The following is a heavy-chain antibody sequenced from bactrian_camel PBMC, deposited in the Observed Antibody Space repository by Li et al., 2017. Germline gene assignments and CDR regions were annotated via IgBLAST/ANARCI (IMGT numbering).Heavy chain of an antibody. CDR1: GYIYSFYC. J-gene: IGHJ4*01. D-gene: IGHD1*01. CDR2: IDSDGTV. Sequence: HVQLVESGGGSVQAGGSLRLSCTVSGYIYSFYCLGWFRQAPGKEREGVVLIDSDGTVKNADSVKGRFTLSKDNDKNTLYLQMNSLKPEDTAMYYCAADLPWYDGVCTYKYMGQGTQVTVS. V-gene: IGHV3S53*01.